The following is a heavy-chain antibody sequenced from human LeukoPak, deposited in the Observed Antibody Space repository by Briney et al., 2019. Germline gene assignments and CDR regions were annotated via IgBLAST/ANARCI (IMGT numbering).Heavy chain of an antibody. CDR3: ARDGGAAGRYYGMDV. CDR2: ISYDGSNK. V-gene: IGHV3-30*03. Sequence: GGSLRLSCAASGFTFSSYGMHWVRQAPGKGLEWVAVISYDGSNKYYADSVKGRFTISRDNSKNTLYLQMNSLRAEDTAVYYCARDGGAAGRYYGMDVWGQGTTVTVSS. CDR1: GFTFSSYG. D-gene: IGHD6-13*01. J-gene: IGHJ6*02.